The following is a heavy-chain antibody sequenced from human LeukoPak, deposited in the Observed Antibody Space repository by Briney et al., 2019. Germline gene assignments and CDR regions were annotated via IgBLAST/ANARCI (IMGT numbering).Heavy chain of an antibody. J-gene: IGHJ4*02. CDR1: GGSISSSSYY. Sequence: SETLSLTCTASGGSISSSSYYWGWIRQPPGKGLEWIGSIYYSGSTYYNPSLKSRVTISVDTSKNQFSLKLSSVTAADTAVYYCARHSSGWYYFDYWGQGTLVTVSS. V-gene: IGHV4-39*01. D-gene: IGHD6-19*01. CDR2: IYYSGST. CDR3: ARHSSGWYYFDY.